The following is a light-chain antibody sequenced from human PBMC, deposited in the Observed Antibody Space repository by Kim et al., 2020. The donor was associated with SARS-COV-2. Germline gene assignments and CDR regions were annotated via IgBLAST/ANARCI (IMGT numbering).Light chain of an antibody. J-gene: IGLJ3*02. CDR3: AAWDDSLSGRV. Sequence: GQRGTISCSRSNSNSGSDFVYWYQQLPGTAPKLLIYRKNQRPSGVPDRFSGSKSGTSASLAISGLRSEDEADYYCAAWDDSLSGRVFGGGTQLTVL. CDR2: RKN. CDR1: NSNSGSDF. V-gene: IGLV1-47*01.